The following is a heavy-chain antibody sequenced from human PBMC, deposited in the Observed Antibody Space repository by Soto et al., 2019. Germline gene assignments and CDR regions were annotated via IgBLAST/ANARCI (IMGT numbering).Heavy chain of an antibody. V-gene: IGHV4-61*08. CDR2: IYYSGST. D-gene: IGHD3-10*01. J-gene: IGHJ6*02. CDR3: ARSPNYYYYGFDV. Sequence: ASETLSLTCTVSGGSVSSGDYFWSWLRQPPGKRLEWIAYIYYSGSTNYNPSLKSRATISVDTSKSQVSLTLTSMTAADAALYYCARSPNYYYYGFDVWGQGTAVTVSS. CDR1: GGSVSSGDYF.